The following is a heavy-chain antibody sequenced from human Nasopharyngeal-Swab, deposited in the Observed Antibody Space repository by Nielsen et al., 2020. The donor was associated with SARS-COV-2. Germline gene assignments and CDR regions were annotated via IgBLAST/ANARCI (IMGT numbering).Heavy chain of an antibody. J-gene: IGHJ6*02. Sequence: GESLKISCAASGFTFSNAWMSWVRQAPGKGLEWVGRIKSKTDGGTTDYAAPVKGRFTISRDNSKNTLYLQMNSLRAEDTAVYYCAREWYYDYVWGSSSAMDVWGQGTTVTVSS. CDR1: GFTFSNAW. D-gene: IGHD3-16*01. V-gene: IGHV3-15*01. CDR3: AREWYYDYVWGSSSAMDV. CDR2: IKSKTDGGTT.